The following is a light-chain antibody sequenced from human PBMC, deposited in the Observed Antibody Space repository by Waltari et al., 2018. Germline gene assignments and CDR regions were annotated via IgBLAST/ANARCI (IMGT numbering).Light chain of an antibody. V-gene: IGKV3-15*01. J-gene: IGKJ4*01. Sequence: CKASQSVSRFVAWYQQKPGQAPRLLISGASTRATGIPARFSGSGSGTEFTLTISSLQSEDFAIYYCQQYNDWPPLTFGGGTKLEIK. CDR3: QQYNDWPPLT. CDR2: GAS. CDR1: QSVSRF.